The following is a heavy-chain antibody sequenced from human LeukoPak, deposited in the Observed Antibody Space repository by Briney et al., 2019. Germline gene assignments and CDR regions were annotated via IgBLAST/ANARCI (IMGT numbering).Heavy chain of an antibody. CDR1: RFTFSSYV. J-gene: IGHJ6*02. D-gene: IGHD3-10*01. V-gene: IGHV3-23*01. CDR2: IGGSGRST. CDR3: ARVSGTIRVWPQPFGDGMDV. Sequence: GGSLRLSCAASRFTFSSYVMSWVRQAPGKGLECVSAIGGSGRSTYYADSVKGRFTISRDNSKNTLYLQMNSLRAEDTAVYYCARVSGTIRVWPQPFGDGMDVWGQGTTVTVSS.